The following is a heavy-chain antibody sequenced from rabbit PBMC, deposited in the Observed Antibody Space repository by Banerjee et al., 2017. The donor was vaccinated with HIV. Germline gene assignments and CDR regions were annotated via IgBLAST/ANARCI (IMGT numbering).Heavy chain of an antibody. D-gene: IGHD2-1*01. CDR3: ARDDYGFNL. J-gene: IGHJ4*01. CDR2: IDAGSSGSI. V-gene: IGHV1S40*01. CDR1: GIDFSSYW. Sequence: QSLEESGGDLVKPGASLTLTCTASGIDFSSYWMCWVRQAPGKGLEWIACIDAGSSGSIYYASWAKGRFTVSKTSSTTVTLQMTSLTAADTATYFCARDDYGFNLWGPGTLVTVS.